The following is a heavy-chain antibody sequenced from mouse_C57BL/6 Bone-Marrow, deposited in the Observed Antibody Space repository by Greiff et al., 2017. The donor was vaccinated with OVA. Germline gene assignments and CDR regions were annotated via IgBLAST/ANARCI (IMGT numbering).Heavy chain of an antibody. Sequence: QVQLQQSGAELVRPGASVKLSCKASGYTFTDYYISWVKQRPGQGLEWIARIYPGSGNIYYNEKFKGKATLTAEKSSSTAYMQLSSLTSDDSAVFFGASSGGLRDYFDYWGQGTTLTVSS. D-gene: IGHD2-2*01. CDR3: ASSGGLRDYFDY. J-gene: IGHJ2*01. V-gene: IGHV1-76*01. CDR2: IYPGSGNI. CDR1: GYTFTDYY.